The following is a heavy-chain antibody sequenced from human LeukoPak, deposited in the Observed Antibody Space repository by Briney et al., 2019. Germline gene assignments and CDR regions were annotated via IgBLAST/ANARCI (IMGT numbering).Heavy chain of an antibody. V-gene: IGHV3-48*04. CDR3: ARNEGNFRADY. J-gene: IGHJ4*02. D-gene: IGHD1-7*01. CDR1: GFTFSSYS. CDR2: ISSSSSTI. Sequence: PGGSLRLSCAASGFTFSSYSMNWVRQAPGKGLEWVSYISSSSSTIYYADSVKGRFTISRDNAKNSLYLQMNSLRAEDTAVYYCARNEGNFRADYWGQGTLVTVSS.